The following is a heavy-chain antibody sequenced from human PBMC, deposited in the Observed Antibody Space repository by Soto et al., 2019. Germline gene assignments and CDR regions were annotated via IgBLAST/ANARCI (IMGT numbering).Heavy chain of an antibody. J-gene: IGHJ3*02. CDR3: AKDHKWELPPPGAFDI. D-gene: IGHD1-26*01. CDR1: GFTFSSYA. CDR2: ISGSGGST. V-gene: IGHV3-23*01. Sequence: GGSLRLSCAASGFTFSSYAMSWVRQAPGKGLEWVSAISGSGGSTYYADSVKGRFTISRDNSKNTLYPQMNSLRAEDTAVYYCAKDHKWELPPPGAFDIWGQGTMVTVSS.